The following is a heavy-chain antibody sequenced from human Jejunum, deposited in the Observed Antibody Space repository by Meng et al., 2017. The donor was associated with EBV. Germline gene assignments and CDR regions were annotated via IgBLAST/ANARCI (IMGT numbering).Heavy chain of an antibody. CDR2: INPNSGGA. Sequence: GQLVQSGVEVKKPGASVKVSCKASAYTFAGYYMHWVRQAPGQGLEWMGRINPNSGGANYAQKFQGRVTMTRDTSISTAYMELSRLRSDDTAVYYCAREGLVGDLRYFDLWGRGTLVTVSS. CDR3: AREGLVGDLRYFDL. D-gene: IGHD3-16*01. J-gene: IGHJ2*01. V-gene: IGHV1-2*06. CDR1: AYTFAGYY.